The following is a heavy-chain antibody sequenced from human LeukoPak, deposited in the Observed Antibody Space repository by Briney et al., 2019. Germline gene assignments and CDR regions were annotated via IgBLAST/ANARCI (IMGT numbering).Heavy chain of an antibody. CDR1: GFTFSSYG. J-gene: IGHJ4*02. CDR2: IWYDGSNK. V-gene: IGHV3-33*08. Sequence: PGGSLRLSCAASGFTFSSYGMHWVRRAPGKGLEWVAVIWYDGSNKYYADSVKGRFTISRDNSKNTLYLQMNSLRAEDTAVYYCARRCSSTSCYYGDYWGQGTLVTVSS. D-gene: IGHD2-2*01. CDR3: ARRCSSTSCYYGDY.